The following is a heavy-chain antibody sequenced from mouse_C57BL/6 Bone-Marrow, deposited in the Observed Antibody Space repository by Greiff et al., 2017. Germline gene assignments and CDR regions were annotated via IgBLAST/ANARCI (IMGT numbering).Heavy chain of an antibody. CDR3: TSSNWAWFAY. J-gene: IGHJ3*01. V-gene: IGHV1-59*01. CDR2: IDPSDSYT. CDR1: GYTFTSYW. D-gene: IGHD4-1*01. Sequence: QVQLQQPGAELVRPGTSVKLSCKASGYTFTSYWMHWVKQRPGQGLEWIGVIDPSDSYTNYNQKFKGKATLTVDTSSSTAYMQLRSLTSEDSAVYYCTSSNWAWFAYWGQGTLVTVSA.